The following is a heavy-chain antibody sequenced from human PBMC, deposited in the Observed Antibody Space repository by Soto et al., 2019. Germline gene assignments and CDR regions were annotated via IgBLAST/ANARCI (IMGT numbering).Heavy chain of an antibody. CDR3: AYSSTPFDY. J-gene: IGHJ4*02. V-gene: IGHV3-23*01. CDR2: ISGSGGSR. Sequence: EVQLLESGGGLVQPGGSLRLSCAASGFTFSSYAMSWVRQAPGKGLEWVSAISGSGGSRYYADSVKGRFTISRDTLYLQMNSLRAEDTAVYYCAYSSTPFDYWGQGTLVTVSS. D-gene: IGHD6-13*01. CDR1: GFTFSSYA.